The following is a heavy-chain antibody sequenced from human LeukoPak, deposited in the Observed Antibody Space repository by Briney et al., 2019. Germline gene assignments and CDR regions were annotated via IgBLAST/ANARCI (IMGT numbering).Heavy chain of an antibody. J-gene: IGHJ3*02. V-gene: IGHV4-31*03. D-gene: IGHD2-15*01. CDR2: IHYSGST. CDR1: GGSISTGGFY. Sequence: SETLSLTCTVCGGSISTGGFYCSWIRQHPGKGLEWIGYIHYSGSTYYKPSLKSRVTISVDTSKNQFSLKLSTVTAADTAVYYCALGVAAAFDIWGQGTMVTVSS. CDR3: ALGVAAAFDI.